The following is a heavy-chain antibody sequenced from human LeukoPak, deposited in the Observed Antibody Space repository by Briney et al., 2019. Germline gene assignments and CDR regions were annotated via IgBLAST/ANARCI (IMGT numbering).Heavy chain of an antibody. V-gene: IGHV3-9*01. CDR3: AKAGGSGSYHFSFDY. Sequence: GGSLGLSCAASGFTFDDYAMHWVRQAPGKGLEWVSGISWNSGSIGYADSVKGRFTISRDNAKNSLYLQMNSLRAEDTALYYCAKAGGSGSYHFSFDYWGQGTLVTVSS. J-gene: IGHJ4*02. CDR2: ISWNSGSI. D-gene: IGHD3-10*01. CDR1: GFTFDDYA.